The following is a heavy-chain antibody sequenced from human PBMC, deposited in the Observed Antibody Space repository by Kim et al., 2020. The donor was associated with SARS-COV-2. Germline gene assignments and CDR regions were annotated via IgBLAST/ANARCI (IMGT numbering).Heavy chain of an antibody. D-gene: IGHD3-16*01. CDR1: GGSFSGYY. V-gene: IGHV4-34*01. Sequence: SETLSLTCAVYGGSFSGYYWSWIRQPPGKGLEWIGEINHSGSTNYNPSLKSRVTISVDTSKNQFSLKLSSVTAADTAVYYCASRYARQYYYYYYGMDVWGQGTTVTVSS. CDR3: ASRYARQYYYYYYGMDV. CDR2: INHSGST. J-gene: IGHJ6*02.